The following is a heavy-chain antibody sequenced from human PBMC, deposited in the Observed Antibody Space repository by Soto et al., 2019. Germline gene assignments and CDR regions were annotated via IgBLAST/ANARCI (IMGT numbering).Heavy chain of an antibody. Sequence: SETLSLTCAVYGGSFSGYYLSWIRQPPGKGLEWIGEINHSGSTNYNPSLKSRVTISVDTSKNQFSLKLSSVTAADTAVYYCARYGSGSYYSLYYYYYYMDVWGKGTTVTVSS. J-gene: IGHJ6*03. CDR3: ARYGSGSYYSLYYYYYYMDV. D-gene: IGHD3-10*01. CDR2: INHSGST. V-gene: IGHV4-34*01. CDR1: GGSFSGYY.